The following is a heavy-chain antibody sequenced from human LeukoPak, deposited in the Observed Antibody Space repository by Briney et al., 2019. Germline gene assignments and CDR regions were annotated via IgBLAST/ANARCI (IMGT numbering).Heavy chain of an antibody. V-gene: IGHV3-73*01. CDR2: VRVRADNYAT. Sequence: GGSLRLSCEASGFTFSGSAVHWVRRASGKGLEWVGRVRVRADNYATTLAASVQGRFTISRDDSKNTAYLQMNSLKTEDTAVYYCTKHEGLTNAFDIWGQGTMVTVSS. J-gene: IGHJ3*02. D-gene: IGHD1-1*01. CDR3: TKHEGLTNAFDI. CDR1: GFTFSGSA.